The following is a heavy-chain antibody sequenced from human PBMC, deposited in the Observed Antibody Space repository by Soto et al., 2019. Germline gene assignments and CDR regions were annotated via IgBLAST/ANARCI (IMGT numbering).Heavy chain of an antibody. D-gene: IGHD1-1*01. CDR1: GDSVSSNSAG. CDR3: ARGSWDDVSGHYYMDV. CDR2: TYYRSKWYF. Sequence: PSQTLSLTCAISGDSVSSNSAGLNWIRQTPSRGLEWLGRTYYRSKWYFNYAVSVESRITINPDTSKNQFSLQLSSVTPDDTAVYYCARGSWDDVSGHYYMDVWGKGTTVTSP. J-gene: IGHJ6*03. V-gene: IGHV6-1*01.